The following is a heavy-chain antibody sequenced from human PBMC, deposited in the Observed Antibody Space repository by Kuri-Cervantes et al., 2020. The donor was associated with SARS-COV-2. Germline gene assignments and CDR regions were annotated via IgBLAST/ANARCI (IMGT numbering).Heavy chain of an antibody. CDR1: GYTLTELS. CDR2: FDPEDGET. V-gene: IGHV1-24*01. Sequence: ASVKVSCKVSGYTLTELSMHWVRQAPGKGLEWMGGFDPEDGETIYAQKFQGRVTMTEDTSTDTAYMELSSLRSEDTAVYYCATDLLSCARWCMDVWGEGTTVTVSS. CDR3: ATDLLSCARWCMDV. D-gene: IGHD2-21*01. J-gene: IGHJ6*03.